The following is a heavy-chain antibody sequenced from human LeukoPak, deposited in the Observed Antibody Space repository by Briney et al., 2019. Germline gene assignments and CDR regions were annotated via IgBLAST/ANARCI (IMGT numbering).Heavy chain of an antibody. CDR2: INRSGST. CDR1: GGSFSTYY. J-gene: IGHJ6*03. Sequence: SETLSLTCAVYGGSFSTYYWSWIRQPPGKGLEWIGEINRSGSTNYNPSLKSRVTISVDTSKNQFSLKLSSVTAADTAVYYCARQGSLVDYYYYMDVWGKGTTVTVSS. V-gene: IGHV4-34*01. CDR3: ARQGSLVDYYYYMDV. D-gene: IGHD2-15*01.